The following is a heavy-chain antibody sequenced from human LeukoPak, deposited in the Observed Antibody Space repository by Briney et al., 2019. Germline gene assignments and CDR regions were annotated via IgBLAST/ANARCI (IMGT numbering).Heavy chain of an antibody. D-gene: IGHD3-22*01. Sequence: PGGSLRLSCAASGFTLSTYNMNWVRQAPGKGLEWVSSISSSSSYIYYADSVKGRFTISRDSAKSSLYLQMNSLRAEDTAVYYCARGPYDDSGYYWTYWGQGTLVTVSS. J-gene: IGHJ4*02. CDR1: GFTLSTYN. CDR2: ISSSSSYI. V-gene: IGHV3-21*01. CDR3: ARGPYDDSGYYWTY.